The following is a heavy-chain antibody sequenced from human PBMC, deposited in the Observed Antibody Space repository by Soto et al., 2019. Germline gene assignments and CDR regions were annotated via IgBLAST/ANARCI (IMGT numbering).Heavy chain of an antibody. V-gene: IGHV3-72*01. J-gene: IGHJ3*02. CDR3: ARRAGDRTAFDI. CDR1: GFTFSDHY. D-gene: IGHD7-27*01. CDR2: IRNKANSYTT. Sequence: EVQLVESGGGLVQPGGSLRLSCAASGFTFSDHYMDWVRQAPGKGLEWVGRIRNKANSYTTQYAASVKGRFTISRDDSNNSLYLQLNSLNTDDTAVYYCARRAGDRTAFDIWGQGTMVTVSS.